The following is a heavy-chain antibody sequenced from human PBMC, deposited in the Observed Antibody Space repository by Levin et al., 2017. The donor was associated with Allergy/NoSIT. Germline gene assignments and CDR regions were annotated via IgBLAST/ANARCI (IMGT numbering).Heavy chain of an antibody. Sequence: PGGSLRLSCAASGFTVSSNYMSWVRQAPGKGLEWVSVIYSGGSTYYADSVKGRFTISRDNSKNTLYLQMNSLRAEDTAVYYCARDRVFIDYGDYAAYYYGMDVWGQGTTVTVSS. CDR2: IYSGGST. CDR1: GFTVSSNY. J-gene: IGHJ6*02. D-gene: IGHD4-17*01. V-gene: IGHV3-53*01. CDR3: ARDRVFIDYGDYAAYYYGMDV.